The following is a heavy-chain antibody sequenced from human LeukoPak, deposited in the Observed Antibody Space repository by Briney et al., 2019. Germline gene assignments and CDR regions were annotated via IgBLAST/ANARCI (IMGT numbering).Heavy chain of an antibody. CDR2: MNPNSGNT. J-gene: IGHJ1*01. CDR3: ARVSSQEAIQGFQH. V-gene: IGHV1-8*01. CDR1: GYTFTSYD. Sequence: ASVKVSCKASGYTFTSYDINWVRQATGQGLEWMGWMNPNSGNTGYAQKFQGRVTMTRNTSISTAYMELSSLRSEDTAVYYCARVSSQEAIQGFQHWGQGTLVTVSS. D-gene: IGHD2-2*01.